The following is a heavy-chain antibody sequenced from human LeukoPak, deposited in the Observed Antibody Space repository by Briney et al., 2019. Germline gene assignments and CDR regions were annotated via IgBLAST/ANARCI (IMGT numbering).Heavy chain of an antibody. V-gene: IGHV3-48*03. Sequence: GGSLSLSCAASGFTFSSYEMNWVRQAPAEGLEWVSYISSSGSTIYYADSVKGRFTISRDNAKNSLYLQVNSLRAEDTAVYYCARDRKERGSSWYNVYYFDYWGQGTLVTVSS. D-gene: IGHD6-13*01. CDR1: GFTFSSYE. CDR3: ARDRKERGSSWYNVYYFDY. CDR2: ISSSGSTI. J-gene: IGHJ4*02.